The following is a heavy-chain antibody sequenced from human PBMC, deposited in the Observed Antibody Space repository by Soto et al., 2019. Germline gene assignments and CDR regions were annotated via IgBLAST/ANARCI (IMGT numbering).Heavy chain of an antibody. CDR2: FSGRDATT. D-gene: IGHD1-26*01. V-gene: IGHV3-23*01. CDR1: GFTFSSYT. J-gene: IGHJ5*02. CDR3: VRTIVGATKGGWFDP. Sequence: LVQPGGSLRLSCTASGFTFSSYTMSWVRQAPGKGLEWVSSFSGRDATTYYADSVKGRFTISRDNSKNTLYLQMNSLRAEDTALYFCVRTIVGATKGGWFDPWGQGALVTVSS.